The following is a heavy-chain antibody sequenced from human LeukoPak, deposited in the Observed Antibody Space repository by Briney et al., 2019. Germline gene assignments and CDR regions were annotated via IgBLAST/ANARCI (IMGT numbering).Heavy chain of an antibody. J-gene: IGHJ4*02. V-gene: IGHV3-21*01. CDR3: ARNLGYCSGGSCSRGMV. CDR1: GFTFSRYS. CDR2: ISSSSSYI. Sequence: GGSLRLSCAASGFTFSRYSMNWVRQAPGKGLEWVSSISSSSSYIYYADSVRGRFTISRDNAKNSLYLQMNSLRAEDTAVYYCARNLGYCSGGSCSRGMVWGQGTLVTVSS. D-gene: IGHD2-15*01.